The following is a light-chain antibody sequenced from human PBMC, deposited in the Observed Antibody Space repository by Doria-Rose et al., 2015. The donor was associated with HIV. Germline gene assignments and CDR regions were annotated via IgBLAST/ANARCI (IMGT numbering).Light chain of an antibody. CDR1: QSFSSTY. CDR3: HQYGTSWT. CDR2: DGS. V-gene: IGKV3-20*01. Sequence: PGERATLSCRASQSFSSTYLAWYQQKPDQAPSLLIYDGSTRATGIPDRFSASGSGTDFTLTINRLEPEDFALYYCHQYGTSWTFGQGTKVEI. J-gene: IGKJ1*01.